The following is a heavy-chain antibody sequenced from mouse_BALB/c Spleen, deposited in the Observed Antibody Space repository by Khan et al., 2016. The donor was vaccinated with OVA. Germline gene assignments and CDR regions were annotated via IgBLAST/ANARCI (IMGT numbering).Heavy chain of an antibody. V-gene: IGHV1S41*01. CDR2: IGPGSSNA. D-gene: IGHD1-1*01. Sequence: DLVKPGASVKLSCKASGYTFTSYWINWIKQRPGQGLEWIGRIGPGSSNADYNDMIKDKATLTVDTSSNTAYIQLSSLSSEDSAVYFCARENYYGSSCYAMDYWGQGTSVTVSA. J-gene: IGHJ4*01. CDR3: ARENYYGSSCYAMDY. CDR1: GYTFTSYW.